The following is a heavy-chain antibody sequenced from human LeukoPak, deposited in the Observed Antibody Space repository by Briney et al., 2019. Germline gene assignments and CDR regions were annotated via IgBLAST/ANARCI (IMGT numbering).Heavy chain of an antibody. D-gene: IGHD3-22*01. J-gene: IGHJ5*02. Sequence: SETLSLTCTVSGGSISSGGYYWSWIRQPPGKGLEWIGYIYHSGSTYYNPSLKSRVTISVDRSKNQFSLKLSSVTAADTAVYYCARDFLPHYYDSSGGNWFDPWGQGTLVTVSS. CDR2: IYHSGST. CDR1: GGSISSGGYY. CDR3: ARDFLPHYYDSSGGNWFDP. V-gene: IGHV4-30-2*01.